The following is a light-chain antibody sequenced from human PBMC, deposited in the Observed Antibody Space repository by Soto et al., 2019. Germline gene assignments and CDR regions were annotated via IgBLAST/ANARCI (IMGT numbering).Light chain of an antibody. Sequence: QSVLTQPPSVSGAPGQRVTISCTGSSSNIGAGYDVHWYQQLPGTAPKLLIYGNSNRPSGVPDRFSGSKSGTSASLAITGLQAEDEADDYCQSYDRSLRGRVFGGGTKLTVL. CDR3: QSYDRSLRGRV. CDR1: SSNIGAGYD. CDR2: GNS. V-gene: IGLV1-40*01. J-gene: IGLJ3*02.